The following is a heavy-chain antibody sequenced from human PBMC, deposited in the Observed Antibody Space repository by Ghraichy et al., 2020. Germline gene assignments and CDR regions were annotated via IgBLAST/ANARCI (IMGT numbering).Heavy chain of an antibody. CDR2: TNQDGRQK. D-gene: IGHD1-1*01. J-gene: IGHJ5*02. V-gene: IGHV3-7*03. CDR3: ARGFGKGTVDL. CDR1: GFTFSNSW. Sequence: GGSLRLACAPSGFTFSNSWMIWVRQAPGKGLQWVAHTNQDGRQKYHVDSVKGRFTISRDNAKNSLYLQMNSLRVEDTGLYYCARGFGKGTVDLWGQGTLVTVSS.